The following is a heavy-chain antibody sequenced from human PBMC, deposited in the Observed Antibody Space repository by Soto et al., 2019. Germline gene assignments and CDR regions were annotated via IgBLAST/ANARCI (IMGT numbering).Heavy chain of an antibody. Sequence: QVQLVQSGAEVKKPGSSVKVSCKASGGTFSSYTISWVRQAPGQGLEWMGRIIPILGIANYAQKAQGRVTITADKSTSTAYMELSSLRSEDTAVYYCAREGYSSSLGYFDYWGQGTLVTVSS. CDR2: IIPILGIA. J-gene: IGHJ4*02. CDR3: AREGYSSSLGYFDY. V-gene: IGHV1-69*08. D-gene: IGHD6-6*01. CDR1: GGTFSSYT.